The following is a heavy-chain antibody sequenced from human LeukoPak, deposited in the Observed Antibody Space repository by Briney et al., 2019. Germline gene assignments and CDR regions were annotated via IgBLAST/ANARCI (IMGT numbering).Heavy chain of an antibody. CDR2: IYYSGST. CDR3: ARDGVATIHAFDI. V-gene: IGHV4-59*01. Sequence: PSETLSLTRTVSGGSISSYYWSWIRQPPGKGLEWIGYIYYSGSTNYNPSLKSRVTISVDTSKNQFSLKLSSVTAADTAVYYCARDGVATIHAFDIWGQGTMVTVSS. CDR1: GGSISSYY. D-gene: IGHD5-12*01. J-gene: IGHJ3*02.